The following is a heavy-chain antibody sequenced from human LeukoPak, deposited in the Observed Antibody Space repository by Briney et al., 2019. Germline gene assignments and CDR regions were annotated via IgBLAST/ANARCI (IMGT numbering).Heavy chain of an antibody. V-gene: IGHV4-34*01. Sequence: SETLSLTXAVYGGSFSGYYWSWIRQPPGKGLEWIGEINHSGSTNYNPSLKSRVTISVDTSKNQFSLKLSSVTAADTAVYYCASSPRAFDIWGQGTMVTVSS. CDR2: INHSGST. J-gene: IGHJ3*02. CDR3: ASSPRAFDI. CDR1: GGSFSGYY.